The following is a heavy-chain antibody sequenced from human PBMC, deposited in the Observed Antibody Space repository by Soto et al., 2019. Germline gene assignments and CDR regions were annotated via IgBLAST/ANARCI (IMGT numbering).Heavy chain of an antibody. J-gene: IGHJ6*02. Sequence: PCESLKISCKGSGYSFTSYWIGWVRQMPGKGLEWMGIIYPGDSDTRYSPSFQGQVTISADKSISTAYLQWSSLKASDTAMYYCARSHYDSSGYYYYDGMDVWGQGTTVTVSS. CDR2: IYPGDSDT. CDR1: GYSFTSYW. V-gene: IGHV5-51*01. CDR3: ARSHYDSSGYYYYDGMDV. D-gene: IGHD3-22*01.